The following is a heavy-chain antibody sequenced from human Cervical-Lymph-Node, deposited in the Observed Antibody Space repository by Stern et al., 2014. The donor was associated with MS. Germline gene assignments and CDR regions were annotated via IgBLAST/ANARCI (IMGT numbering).Heavy chain of an antibody. V-gene: IGHV3-74*02. J-gene: IGHJ4*02. Sequence: EVQLVESGGGLVQPGGSLRISCAASGFTFSSYWMHWVRQAPGKGLVWVSRINSDGSSTSYADSVKGRFTISRDNAKNTLYLQMNSLRAEDTAVYYCARTPDLDYGVDYWGQGTLVTVSS. CDR3: ARTPDLDYGVDY. CDR2: INSDGSST. D-gene: IGHD4-17*01. CDR1: GFTFSSYW.